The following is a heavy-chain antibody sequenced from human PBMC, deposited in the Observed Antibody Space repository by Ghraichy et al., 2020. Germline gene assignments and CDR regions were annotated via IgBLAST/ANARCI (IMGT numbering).Heavy chain of an antibody. Sequence: GESLNISCAASGFTFSSYSMNWVRLPPGKGLEWVSAIFSSGSVTYYTESVKGRFTISRDNSKNTLYLQMNSLRAEDTAIYYCARSRLGDYWGQGTQVTVSS. CDR2: IFSSGSVT. D-gene: IGHD3-16*01. CDR3: ARSRLGDY. V-gene: IGHV3-23*05. CDR1: GFTFSSYS. J-gene: IGHJ4*02.